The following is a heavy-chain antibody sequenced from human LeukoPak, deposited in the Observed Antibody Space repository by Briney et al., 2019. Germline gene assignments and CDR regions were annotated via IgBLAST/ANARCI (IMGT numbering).Heavy chain of an antibody. Sequence: SQTLSLTCAISGDSVSSNSVTWNWIRQSPSRGLEWLGRTYYRSTWYNDYAVSVRGRITVNPDTSRNQFSQHLNSVTPEDTAVYYCARRLTQYDCFDPWGQGILVTVSS. CDR3: ARRLTQYDCFDP. CDR1: GDSVSSNSVT. J-gene: IGHJ5*02. CDR2: TYYRSTWYN. D-gene: IGHD2-21*02. V-gene: IGHV6-1*01.